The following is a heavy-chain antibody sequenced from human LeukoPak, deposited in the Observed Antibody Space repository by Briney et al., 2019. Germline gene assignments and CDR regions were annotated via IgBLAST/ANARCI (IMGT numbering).Heavy chain of an antibody. CDR1: GFTFSSYW. D-gene: IGHD3-22*01. CDR2: INSDGSST. CDR3: ARDSSLVYDSSKTFDY. V-gene: IGHV3-74*01. Sequence: GGPLRLSCAASGFTFSSYWMHWVRQAPGKGLVWVSRINSDGSSTSYADSVKGRFTISRDNAKNTLYLQMNSLRAEDTAVYYCARDSSLVYDSSKTFDYWGQGTLVTVSS. J-gene: IGHJ4*02.